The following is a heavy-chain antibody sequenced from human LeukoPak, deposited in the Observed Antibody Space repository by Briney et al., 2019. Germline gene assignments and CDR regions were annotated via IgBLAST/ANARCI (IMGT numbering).Heavy chain of an antibody. CDR2: VHHSGST. J-gene: IGHJ3*02. D-gene: IGHD3-10*01. CDR1: GDSISSSSYY. V-gene: IGHV4-39*01. CDR3: ARLYYYGSGSYFSGFDI. Sequence: SETLSLTCTVSGDSISSSSYYWGWIRQPPGKGLEWIGSVHHSGSTYYTPSLKSRVTISVDTSKNQFSLKLSSVTAADTAVYQCARLYYYGSGSYFSGFDIWGQGTMVTVSS.